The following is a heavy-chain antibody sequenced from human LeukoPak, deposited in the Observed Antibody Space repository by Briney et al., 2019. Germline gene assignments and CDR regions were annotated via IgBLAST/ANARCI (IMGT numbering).Heavy chain of an antibody. J-gene: IGHJ6*03. CDR2: ISSSGSTI. Sequence: GGSLRLSCAASGFTFSSYEMNWVRQAPGQGLEWVSYISSSGSTIYYADSVKGRFTISRDNSKNTLYLQMNSLKAEDTAVYYCAKVGILKNTAMVTQLGYYYYYMDAWGKGTTVTVSS. CDR1: GFTFSSYE. CDR3: AKVGILKNTAMVTQLGYYYYYMDA. V-gene: IGHV3-48*03. D-gene: IGHD5-18*01.